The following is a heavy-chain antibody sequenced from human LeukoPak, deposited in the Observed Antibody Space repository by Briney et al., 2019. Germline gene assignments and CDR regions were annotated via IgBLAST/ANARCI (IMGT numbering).Heavy chain of an antibody. D-gene: IGHD3-22*01. CDR1: GFTFSSYG. Sequence: GGSLRPSCAASGFTFSSYGMHWVRQAPGKGLEWVAFIRYDGSNKYYADSVKGRFTISRDNSKNTLYLQMNSLRAEDTAVYYCAKDQGYYYDSSGFPNWGQGTMVTVSS. J-gene: IGHJ3*01. CDR2: IRYDGSNK. CDR3: AKDQGYYYDSSGFPN. V-gene: IGHV3-30*02.